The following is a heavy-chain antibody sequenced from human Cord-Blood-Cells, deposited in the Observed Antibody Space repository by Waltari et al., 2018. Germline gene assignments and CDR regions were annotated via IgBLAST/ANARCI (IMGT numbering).Heavy chain of an antibody. CDR1: GYTFTGYY. Sequence: QVQLVQSGAEVKKPGASVKVSCKASGYTFTGYYMHWVRQAPGQGLEWRGWINPNSGGTNYAQKFQGRVTMTRDTSISTAYMERSRLRSDDTAVYYCARYRRSGYSSSWYDYWGQGTLVTVSS. CDR3: ARYRRSGYSSSWYDY. CDR2: INPNSGGT. D-gene: IGHD6-13*01. V-gene: IGHV1-2*02. J-gene: IGHJ4*02.